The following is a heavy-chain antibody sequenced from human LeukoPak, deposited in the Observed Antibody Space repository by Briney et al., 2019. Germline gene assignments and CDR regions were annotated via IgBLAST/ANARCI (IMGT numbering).Heavy chain of an antibody. CDR1: GDSISSYY. CDR3: ARRDISSGWSFDY. D-gene: IGHD6-19*01. Sequence: SETLSLTCTVSGDSISSYYWSWIRQPPGKGLEWIGQIHTSGSTNYNPPLKSRVSMSIDTTEDQVSLTIRSVTAADTAFYYCARRDISSGWSFDYWGQGTLVTVSS. J-gene: IGHJ4*02. CDR2: IHTSGST. V-gene: IGHV4-4*07.